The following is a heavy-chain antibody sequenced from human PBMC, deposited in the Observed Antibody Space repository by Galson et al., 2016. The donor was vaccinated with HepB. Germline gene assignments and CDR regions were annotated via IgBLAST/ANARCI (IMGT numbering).Heavy chain of an antibody. D-gene: IGHD2-2*01. V-gene: IGHV3-7*03. CDR3: ARLIVVVPTAPDYFDY. CDR1: GFTFSSYW. Sequence: SLRLSCAASGFTFSSYWMTWVRQAPGQGLEWVANIKEDGSEKYYADSVKGRFTISRENAKNSPYLQMNSLRVEDTATYYCARLIVVVPTAPDYFDYWGQGTLVTVSS. CDR2: IKEDGSEK. J-gene: IGHJ4*02.